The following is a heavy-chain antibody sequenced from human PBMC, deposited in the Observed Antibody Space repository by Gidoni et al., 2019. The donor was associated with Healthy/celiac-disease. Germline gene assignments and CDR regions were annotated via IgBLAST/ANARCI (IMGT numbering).Heavy chain of an antibody. Sequence: EVQLVESGGGLVKPGGSLRLSCAASGFTFSSYSMNWVRQAPGKGLEWVSSISSSSSYIYYADSVKGRFTISRDNAKNSLYLQMNSLRAEDTAVYYCARDEGHYYGMDVWGQGTTVTVS. CDR2: ISSSSSYI. V-gene: IGHV3-21*01. J-gene: IGHJ6*02. CDR3: ARDEGHYYGMDV. CDR1: GFTFSSYS.